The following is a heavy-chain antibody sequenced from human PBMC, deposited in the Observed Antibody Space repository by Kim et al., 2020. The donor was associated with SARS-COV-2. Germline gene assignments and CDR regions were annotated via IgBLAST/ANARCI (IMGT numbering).Heavy chain of an antibody. CDR1: GDTFTSYA. Sequence: ASVKVSCKASGDTFTSYAMNWVRQAPGQGLEWMGWINTNTENPTYAQGFTGRVVFSVDTSVSTAYLQISSLRAEDTAVYYCAREIYSNYGDNWFDPWGQGTLVTVSS. CDR3: AREIYSNYGDNWFDP. D-gene: IGHD4-4*01. CDR2: INTNTENP. V-gene: IGHV7-4-1*02. J-gene: IGHJ5*02.